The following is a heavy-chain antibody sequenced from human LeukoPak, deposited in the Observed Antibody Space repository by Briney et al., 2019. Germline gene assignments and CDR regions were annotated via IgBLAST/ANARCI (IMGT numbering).Heavy chain of an antibody. Sequence: PSETLSLTCTVSGGSISSYYWSWIRQPPGKGLEWIGYIYYSGSTNYNPSLKSRVTISVDTSKNQFSLKLSSVTAADTAVYYCARTAPGTNLGGYYYYMDVWGKGTTVTVSS. V-gene: IGHV4-59*08. CDR1: GGSISSYY. J-gene: IGHJ6*03. CDR2: IYYSGST. D-gene: IGHD1/OR15-1a*01. CDR3: ARTAPGTNLGGYYYYMDV.